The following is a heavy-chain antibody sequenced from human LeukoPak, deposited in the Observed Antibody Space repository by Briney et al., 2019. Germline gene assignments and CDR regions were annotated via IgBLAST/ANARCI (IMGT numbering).Heavy chain of an antibody. CDR1: GGTSNSHA. D-gene: IGHD3-22*01. V-gene: IGHV1-69*04. Sequence: SVKVSCKASGGTSNSHAISWVRQAPGQGLKWMGRIIPNLGTTNRAQNFQDRVTLTADKSTNTAYMELTSLTSDDTAVYYCATTNDGGGYQWGDFFDFWGQGTLVTVSS. J-gene: IGHJ4*02. CDR3: ATTNDGGGYQWGDFFDF. CDR2: IIPNLGTT.